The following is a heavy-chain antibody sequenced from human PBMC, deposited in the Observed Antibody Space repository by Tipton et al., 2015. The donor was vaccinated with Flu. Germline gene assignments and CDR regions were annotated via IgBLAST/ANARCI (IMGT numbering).Heavy chain of an antibody. Sequence: SLRLSCSISGFTFTDNWVTWVRQAPGMGLEWVANIQRDGSGEYYADSVKGRFTMSRDNTKNSLYLQMNSLRAEDSALYHCATDEWGPEYWGRGTLVTVSS. CDR1: GFTFTDNW. J-gene: IGHJ4*02. CDR2: IQRDGSGE. CDR3: ATDEWGPEY. D-gene: IGHD1-26*01. V-gene: IGHV3-7*01.